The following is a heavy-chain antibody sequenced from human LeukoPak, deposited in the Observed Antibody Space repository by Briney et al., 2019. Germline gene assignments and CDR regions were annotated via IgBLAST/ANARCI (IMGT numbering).Heavy chain of an antibody. CDR3: ARATLIAAAPFDY. Sequence: VGSLRLSCAASGFTFSSYWMHWVRQAPGKGLVWVSRINSDGISTSYADSVKGRFTISRDNAKNTLYLQMNSLRAEDTAVYYCARATLIAAAPFDYWGQGTLVSVSS. CDR2: INSDGIST. V-gene: IGHV3-74*01. D-gene: IGHD6-13*01. J-gene: IGHJ4*02. CDR1: GFTFSSYW.